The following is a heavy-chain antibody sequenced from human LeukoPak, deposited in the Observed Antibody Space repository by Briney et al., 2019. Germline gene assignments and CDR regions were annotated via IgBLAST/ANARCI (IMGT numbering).Heavy chain of an antibody. V-gene: IGHV3-33*01. J-gene: IGHJ4*02. D-gene: IGHD4-17*01. CDR3: ARDHGDYSGKDY. Sequence: PGRSLRLSCAASGFLFISYGMHWVRQAPGKGLEWVAVTWYDGSNKYYADAVKGRFTISRDNSKNTLYLQMNSLRAEDTAVYFCARDHGDYSGKDYWGQGTLVTVSS. CDR1: GFLFISYG. CDR2: TWYDGSNK.